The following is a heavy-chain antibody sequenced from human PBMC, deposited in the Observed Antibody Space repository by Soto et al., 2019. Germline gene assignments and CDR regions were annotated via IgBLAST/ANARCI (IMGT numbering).Heavy chain of an antibody. J-gene: IGHJ5*02. CDR1: GFTFSDYY. CDR2: ISSSSSYT. D-gene: IGHD2-21*02. V-gene: IGHV3-11*06. Sequence: GGSLRLSCAASGFTFSDYYMSWIRQAPGKGLEWVSYISSSSSYTNYADSVKGRFTISRDNAKNSLYLQMNSLRAEDTAVYYCERDRSIECGGDCYSRWFDTWGQGTLVTVSS. CDR3: ERDRSIECGGDCYSRWFDT.